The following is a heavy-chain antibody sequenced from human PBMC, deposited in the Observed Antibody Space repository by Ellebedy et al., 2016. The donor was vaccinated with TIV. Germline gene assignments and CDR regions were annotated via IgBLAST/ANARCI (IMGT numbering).Heavy chain of an antibody. J-gene: IGHJ4*02. CDR3: ARVATGD. V-gene: IGHV4-38-2*02. CDR2: IYHTGNT. CDR1: GYSISSAYY. D-gene: IGHD5-12*01. Sequence: SETLSLXXTVSGYSISSAYYWGWIRQPPGKGLEWIGSIYHTGNTYYNPSLKSRVTISVDTSKNQFSLKLSSVTAADTAMYYCARVATGDWGQGTLVTVAS.